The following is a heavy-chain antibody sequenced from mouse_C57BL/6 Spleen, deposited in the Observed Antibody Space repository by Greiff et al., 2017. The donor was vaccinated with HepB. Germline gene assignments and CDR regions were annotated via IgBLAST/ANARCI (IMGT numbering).Heavy chain of an antibody. CDR3: ARATYDYGGYAMDY. D-gene: IGHD2-4*01. CDR1: GYSITSGYY. J-gene: IGHJ4*01. Sequence: VQLQQSGPGLVKPSQSLSLTCSVTGYSITSGYYWNWIRQFPGNKLEWMGYISYDGSNNYNPSLKNRISITRDTSKNQFFLKLNSVTTEDTATYYCARATYDYGGYAMDYWGQGTSVTVSS. V-gene: IGHV3-6*01. CDR2: ISYDGSN.